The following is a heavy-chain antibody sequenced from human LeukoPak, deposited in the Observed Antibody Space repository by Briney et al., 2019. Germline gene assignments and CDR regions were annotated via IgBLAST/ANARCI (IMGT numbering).Heavy chain of an antibody. Sequence: QPGGSLRLSCAASGFTFSSYWMHWVRQAPGKGLVWVSRINSDGSSTSYADSVKGRFTISRDNAKNSLYLQMNSLRAEDTAVYYCARAPWYSSSWYPPLGWYFDLWGRGTLVTVSS. CDR3: ARAPWYSSSWYPPLGWYFDL. CDR1: GFTFSSYW. D-gene: IGHD6-13*01. CDR2: INSDGSST. J-gene: IGHJ2*01. V-gene: IGHV3-74*01.